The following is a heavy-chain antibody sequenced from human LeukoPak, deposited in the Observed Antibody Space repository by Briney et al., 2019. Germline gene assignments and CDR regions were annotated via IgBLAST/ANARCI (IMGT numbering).Heavy chain of an antibody. J-gene: IGHJ4*02. CDR2: INHSGST. Sequence: SETLSLTCAVYGGSFSGYYWSWIRQPPGKGLEWIGEINHSGSTNYNPSLKSRVTISVDTSKNQFSLKLSSVTAADTAVYYCARWQCSGGSCYYFDYWGQGTLVTVSS. CDR3: ARWQCSGGSCYYFDY. D-gene: IGHD2-15*01. V-gene: IGHV4-34*01. CDR1: GGSFSGYY.